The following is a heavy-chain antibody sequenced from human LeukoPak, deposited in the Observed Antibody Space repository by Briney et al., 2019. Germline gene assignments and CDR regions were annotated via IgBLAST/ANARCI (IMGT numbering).Heavy chain of an antibody. D-gene: IGHD5-18*01. CDR1: GYTFTSYG. Sequence: ASVKVSCKASGYTFTSYGISWVRQAPGQGLEWMGWISAYNGNTNYAQKLQGRVTMTTDTSTSTAYMELSSLRSEDTAVYYCARGYSYGRRYYYYYMDVWGKGTTVTVSS. V-gene: IGHV1-18*01. J-gene: IGHJ6*03. CDR3: ARGYSYGRRYYYYYMDV. CDR2: ISAYNGNT.